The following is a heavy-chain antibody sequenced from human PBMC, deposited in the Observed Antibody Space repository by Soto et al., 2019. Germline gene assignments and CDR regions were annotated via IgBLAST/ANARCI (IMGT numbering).Heavy chain of an antibody. CDR1: GGSISSGENF. V-gene: IGHV4-30-4*01. CDR3: ARDTGTYPYYFDY. CDR2: IHHSGST. Sequence: SETLSLTCTVSGGSISSGENFWGWIRHSPGKGLEWIGYIHHSGSTYYNPSPKSRLTISVDTSKNQISLKLNSVTAADTAVYYCARDTGTYPYYFDYWGQGTLVTVSS. D-gene: IGHD1-26*01. J-gene: IGHJ4*02.